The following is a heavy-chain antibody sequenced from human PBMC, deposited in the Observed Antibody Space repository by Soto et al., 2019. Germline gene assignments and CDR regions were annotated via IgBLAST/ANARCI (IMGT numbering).Heavy chain of an antibody. CDR3: ASHTLRSQKWLVNYVPGHYYYMDV. CDR1: GFTFSSYS. J-gene: IGHJ6*03. V-gene: IGHV3-21*01. CDR2: ISSSSSYI. D-gene: IGHD6-19*01. Sequence: EVQLVESGGGLVKPGGSLRLSCAASGFTFSSYSMNWVRQAPGKGLEWVSSISSSSSYIYYADSVKGRFTISRDNAKNSLYLQMNSLRADDTAVYYCASHTLRSQKWLVNYVPGHYYYMDVWGKGTTVTVSS.